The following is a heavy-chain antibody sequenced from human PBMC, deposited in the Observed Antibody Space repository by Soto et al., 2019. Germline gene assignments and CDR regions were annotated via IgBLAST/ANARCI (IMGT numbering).Heavy chain of an antibody. CDR3: ARAYDRSGKCPFGP. J-gene: IGHJ5*02. CDR2: IYYSGST. D-gene: IGHD3-22*01. Sequence: SETLRLTCTVSGASVTSVYGSWIRQPTGKGLEWIGYIYYSGSTYYNPSLKSRVTISVDTSKNQFSLKLSSVTAADTAVYYCARAYDRSGKCPFGPCGQGTLGTVSS. V-gene: IGHV4-59*06. CDR1: GASVTSVY.